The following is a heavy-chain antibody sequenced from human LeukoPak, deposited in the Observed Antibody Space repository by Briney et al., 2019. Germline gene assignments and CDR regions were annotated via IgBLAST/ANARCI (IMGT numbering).Heavy chain of an antibody. CDR1: GYTFTSYY. J-gene: IGHJ3*02. CDR2: INPSGGST. CDR3: ARGLPDYCSSTSCYRVRAFDI. D-gene: IGHD2-2*02. Sequence: ASVKVSCKASGYTFTSYYMHWVRQAPGQGLEWMGIINPSGGSTSYAQKFQGRVTMTRDTSTSTVYMELSSLRSEDTAVYYCARGLPDYCSSTSCYRVRAFDIWGQGTMVTVSS. V-gene: IGHV1-46*01.